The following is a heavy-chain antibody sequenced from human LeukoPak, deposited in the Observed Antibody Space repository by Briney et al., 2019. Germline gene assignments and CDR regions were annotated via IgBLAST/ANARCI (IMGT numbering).Heavy chain of an antibody. J-gene: IGHJ6*02. V-gene: IGHV4-34*01. D-gene: IGHD3-10*01. CDR2: INHSGST. CDR3: ARGLVPDSITMVRGPPAPRLYYYGMDV. CDR1: GGSFSGYY. Sequence: SEALSLTCAVYGGSFSGYYWSWIRQPPGKGLEWIGEINHSGSTNYNPSLKSRVTISVDTSKNQFSLKLSSVTAADTAVYYCARGLVPDSITMVRGPPAPRLYYYGMDVWGQGTLVTVSS.